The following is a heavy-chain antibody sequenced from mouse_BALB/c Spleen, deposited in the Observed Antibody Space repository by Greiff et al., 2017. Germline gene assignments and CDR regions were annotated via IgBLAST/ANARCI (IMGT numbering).Heavy chain of an antibody. CDR2: IFPGDGST. CDR3: ARSEEGAYYRSWFAY. D-gene: IGHD2-14*01. V-gene: IGHV1S56*01. CDR1: GYTFTSYD. J-gene: IGHJ3*01. Sequence: VQLQQSGAELVKPGASVKLSCKASGYTFTSYDINWVRQRPEQGLEWIGWIFPGDGSTKYNEKFKGKATLTTDKSSSTAYMQLSRLTSEDSAVYFCARSEEGAYYRSWFAYWGQGTLVTVSA.